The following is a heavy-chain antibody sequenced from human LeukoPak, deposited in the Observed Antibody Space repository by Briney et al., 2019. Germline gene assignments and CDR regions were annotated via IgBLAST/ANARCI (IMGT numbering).Heavy chain of an antibody. V-gene: IGHV3-11*04. J-gene: IGHJ4*02. CDR2: ISSSGSTI. CDR3: ARTDIVVVPAASGY. D-gene: IGHD2-2*01. Sequence: TGGSLRLSCAASGFTFSDYYMSWIRQAPGKGLEWVSYISSSGSTIYYADSVKGRFTISRDNAKNSLCLQMNSLRAEDTAVYYCARTDIVVVPAASGYWGQGTLVTVSS. CDR1: GFTFSDYY.